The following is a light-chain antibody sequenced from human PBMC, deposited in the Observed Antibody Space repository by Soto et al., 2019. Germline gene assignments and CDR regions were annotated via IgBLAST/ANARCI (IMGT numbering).Light chain of an antibody. V-gene: IGKV1-5*01. CDR3: QQYNSYSQWT. J-gene: IGKJ1*01. CDR1: QSISSW. CDR2: DAS. Sequence: IQMTQSPSTLSASVGDRGTITCRASQSISSWLTWYQQKPGKAPKLLIYDASSLESGVPSRFSGSGSGTELTLTISSLQPDDFANYYCQQYNSYSQWTFGQGTKVDIK.